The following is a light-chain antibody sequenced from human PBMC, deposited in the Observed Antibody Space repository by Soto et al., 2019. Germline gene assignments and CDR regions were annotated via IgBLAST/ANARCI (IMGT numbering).Light chain of an antibody. V-gene: IGKV3-20*01. Sequence: IVLTQSPGTLSLSPGESATLSCRASQSVSAAHLAWCQQKPGQAPRLLLYGASTRATGIPDRFSGSGSGTDSTLTISKVEPEDFAVFYCHHYGSSPLTFGGGTKVDIK. CDR3: HHYGSSPLT. CDR2: GAS. CDR1: QSVSAAH. J-gene: IGKJ4*01.